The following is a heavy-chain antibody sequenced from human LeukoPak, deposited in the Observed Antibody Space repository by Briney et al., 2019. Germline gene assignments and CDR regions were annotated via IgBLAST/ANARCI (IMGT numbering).Heavy chain of an antibody. D-gene: IGHD3-10*01. CDR3: AKDELLWFGELAGIPY. Sequence: GGSLRLSCAAAGFTFSSYAMSWVRQAPGKGLEWVSAISGSGGSTYYADSVKGRFTISRDNSKNTLYLQMNSLRAEDTAVYYCAKDELLWFGELAGIPYWGQGTLVTVSS. J-gene: IGHJ4*02. CDR1: GFTFSSYA. CDR2: ISGSGGST. V-gene: IGHV3-23*01.